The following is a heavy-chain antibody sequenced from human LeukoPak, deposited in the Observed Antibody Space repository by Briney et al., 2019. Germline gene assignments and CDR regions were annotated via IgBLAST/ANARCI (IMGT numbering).Heavy chain of an antibody. CDR1: GFTFETYS. CDR2: ISSTGKNI. J-gene: IGHJ4*02. Sequence: GGSLRLSCAASGFTFETYSMNWVRQAPGKGLEWLSYISSTGKNIYYAESVKGRFTISRDNAKNSVYLQMNSLRVEDTAIYYCARPKKRWQQLVYFDHWGQGALVTVSS. V-gene: IGHV3-21*06. CDR3: ARPKKRWQQLVYFDH. D-gene: IGHD5-24*01.